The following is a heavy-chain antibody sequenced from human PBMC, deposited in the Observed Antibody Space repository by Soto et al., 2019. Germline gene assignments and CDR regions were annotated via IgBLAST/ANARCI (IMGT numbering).Heavy chain of an antibody. Sequence: QVHLVESGGAVVPPGRSLSLSCAASGFAFSAYGMHWVRQARGKGLEWVAMIYYDGSNKYYADSVKGRFTISRDNSKNSLYLQMSILRAEDTALYCCASVGGTVTSESWGQATLVTVTS. CDR1: GFAFSAYG. V-gene: IGHV3-33*01. D-gene: IGHD4-17*01. CDR3: ASVGGTVTSES. J-gene: IGHJ5*02. CDR2: IYYDGSNK.